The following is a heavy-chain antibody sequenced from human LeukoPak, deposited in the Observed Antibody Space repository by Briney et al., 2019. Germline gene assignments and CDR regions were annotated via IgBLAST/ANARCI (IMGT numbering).Heavy chain of an antibody. CDR3: ASSGDSSGYYPDY. CDR1: GYTFTGYY. CDR2: ITPFNGNT. Sequence: ASVKVSCKASGYTFTGYYMHWVRQAPGQGLEWMGWITPFNGNTNYAQKFQDRVTITRDRSMSTAYMELSSLRSEDTAMYYCASSGDSSGYYPDYWGQGTLVTVSS. V-gene: IGHV1-45*02. J-gene: IGHJ4*02. D-gene: IGHD3-22*01.